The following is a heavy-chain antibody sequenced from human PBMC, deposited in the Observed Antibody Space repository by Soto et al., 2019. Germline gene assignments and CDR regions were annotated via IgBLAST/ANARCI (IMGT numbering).Heavy chain of an antibody. Sequence: EVQLVQSGAEVKKPGESLRISCKGSGYSFISYWISWVRQMPGKGLEWMGRIDPSDSYTNYSPSFQGHVTISADKSISTAYLQWSSLKASDTAMYYCARLQPAAGDNDLTFDYWGQGILVTVSS. V-gene: IGHV5-10-1*01. CDR3: ARLQPAAGDNDLTFDY. CDR1: GYSFISYW. J-gene: IGHJ4*02. D-gene: IGHD6-13*01. CDR2: IDPSDSYT.